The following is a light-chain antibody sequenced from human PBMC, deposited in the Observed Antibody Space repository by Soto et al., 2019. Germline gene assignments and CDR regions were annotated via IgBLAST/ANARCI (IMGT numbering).Light chain of an antibody. CDR2: DVS. CDR3: CSYAGSYTYVV. CDR1: SSDVGGYNY. Sequence: QSALTQPRSVSESPGQSVTISCTGTSSDVGGYNYVSWYQQHPGKAPKLMIYDVSKRPSGVPDRFSGCKSGNTASLTISRLQAEDEADYYCCSYAGSYTYVVFGGGTKLTVL. V-gene: IGLV2-11*01. J-gene: IGLJ2*01.